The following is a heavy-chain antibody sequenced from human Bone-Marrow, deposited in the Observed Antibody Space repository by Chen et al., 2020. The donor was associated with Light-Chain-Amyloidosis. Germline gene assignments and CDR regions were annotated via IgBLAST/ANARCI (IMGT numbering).Heavy chain of an antibody. V-gene: IGHV4-39*01. J-gene: IGHJ5*02. Sequence: PSETLSLTCIVSGGSIGTTSYYWGWIRQPPGKGLEWIGHGYYDGSGFYNPSLKSRVXXXXXXXXXXXXXXXXXXXXXXXXXXXXARRQMTVAKLYRDNWFDPWGQGTLVTVSS. CDR3: ARRQMTVAKLYRDNWFDP. D-gene: IGHD5-12*01. CDR1: GGSIGTTSYY. CDR2: GYYDGSG.